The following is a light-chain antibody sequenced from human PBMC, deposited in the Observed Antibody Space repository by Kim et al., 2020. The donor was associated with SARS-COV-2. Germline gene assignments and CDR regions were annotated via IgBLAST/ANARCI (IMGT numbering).Light chain of an antibody. CDR1: QDISNY. J-gene: IGKJ2*01. CDR2: DAS. CDR3: QQYDNFPLYT. V-gene: IGKV1-33*01. Sequence: DIQMTQSPSSLSASVGGRVTITCQASQDISNYLNWYQQKPGKAPKLLIYDASNLETGVPSRFSGSGSGTDFTLTISSLQPEDSATYFCQQYDNFPLYTFGQATKLEI.